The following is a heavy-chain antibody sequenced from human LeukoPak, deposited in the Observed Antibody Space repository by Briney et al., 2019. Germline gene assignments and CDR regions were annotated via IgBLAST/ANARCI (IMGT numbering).Heavy chain of an antibody. D-gene: IGHD6-13*01. Sequence: GGSLGLSCAASGFTFSSYAMHWVRQAPGKGLEWVAVISYDGSNKYYADSVKGRFTISRDNSKNTLYLQMNSLRAEDTAVYYCARDGSSWYYFDYWGQGTLVTVSS. CDR1: GFTFSSYA. CDR3: ARDGSSWYYFDY. V-gene: IGHV3-30*04. CDR2: ISYDGSNK. J-gene: IGHJ4*02.